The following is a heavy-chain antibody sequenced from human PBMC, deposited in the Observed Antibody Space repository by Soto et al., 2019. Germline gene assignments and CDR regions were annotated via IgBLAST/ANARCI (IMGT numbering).Heavy chain of an antibody. D-gene: IGHD4-17*01. Sequence: WPSVKVSCKASGYTFTSYGISWVRQAPGQGLEWMGWISAYNGNTNYAQKLQGRVTMTTDTSTSTANMELRSLRSDDTAVYYCARSPTTVTITATTSANPDYWGQGTLVTVSS. CDR1: GYTFTSYG. CDR3: ARSPTTVTITATTSANPDY. CDR2: ISAYNGNT. V-gene: IGHV1-18*01. J-gene: IGHJ4*02.